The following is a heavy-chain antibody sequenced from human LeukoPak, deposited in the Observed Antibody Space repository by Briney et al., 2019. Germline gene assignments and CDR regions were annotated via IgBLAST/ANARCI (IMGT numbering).Heavy chain of an antibody. J-gene: IGHJ6*02. Sequence: GASVEVSCKASGYTFTSYGISWVRQAPGQGLEWMGWISAYNGNTNYAQKLQGRVTMTTDTSTSTAYMELRSLRSDDTAVYYCARITYYYDSSGYGMDVWGQGTTVTVSS. D-gene: IGHD3-22*01. CDR3: ARITYYYDSSGYGMDV. V-gene: IGHV1-18*01. CDR2: ISAYNGNT. CDR1: GYTFTSYG.